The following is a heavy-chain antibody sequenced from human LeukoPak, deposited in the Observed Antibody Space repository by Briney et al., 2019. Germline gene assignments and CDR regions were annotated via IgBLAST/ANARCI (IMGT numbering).Heavy chain of an antibody. CDR2: ISAYNGNT. V-gene: IGHV1-18*01. D-gene: IGHD3-10*01. CDR1: GYSFTSYG. CDR3: ATDPNPRARGPPRSYFDY. Sequence: RRASVKVSCKASGYSFTSYGISWVRQAPGQGLEWMGWISAYNGNTNYAQKLQGRVTMTTDTSTSTAYMELRSLRSDDTAVYYCATDPNPRARGPPRSYFDYWGQGTLVTVSS. J-gene: IGHJ4*02.